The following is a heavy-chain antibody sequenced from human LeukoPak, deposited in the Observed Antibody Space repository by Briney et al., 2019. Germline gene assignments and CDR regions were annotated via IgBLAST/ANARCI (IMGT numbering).Heavy chain of an antibody. CDR3: ARGYCSSTSCPTYYYYGMAV. V-gene: IGHV1-2*02. CDR2: INPNSGGT. D-gene: IGHD2-2*01. Sequence: GASVKVSRKASGYTFTGYYMHWVRQAPGQGLEWMGWINPNSGGTNYAQKFQGRVTMTRDTSISTAYMELSRLRSDDTAVYYCARGYCSSTSCPTYYYYGMAVWGQGTTVTVSS. CDR1: GYTFTGYY. J-gene: IGHJ6*02.